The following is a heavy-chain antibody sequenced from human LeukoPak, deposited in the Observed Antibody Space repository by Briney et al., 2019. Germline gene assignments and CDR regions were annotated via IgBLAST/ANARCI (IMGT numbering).Heavy chain of an antibody. J-gene: IGHJ4*02. D-gene: IGHD3-10*01. CDR1: GFNFGDYG. CDR2: ISGSGGST. CDR3: AKDRRAGSYDY. Sequence: GGSLRLSCITSGFNFGDYGMSWVRQAPGKGLEWVSAISGSGGSTYYADSVKGRFTISRDDSKNTLYLQMNSLRAEDTAVYYCAKDRRAGSYDYWGQGTLVTVSS. V-gene: IGHV3-23*01.